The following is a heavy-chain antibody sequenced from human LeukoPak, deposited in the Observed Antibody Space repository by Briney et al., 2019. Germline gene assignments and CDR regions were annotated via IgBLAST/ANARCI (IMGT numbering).Heavy chain of an antibody. J-gene: IGHJ3*02. CDR2: IDWDDDK. Sequence: SGPTLVNPTQILTLTCTFSGFSLSTSAMCVSWIRQPPGEALEWLARIDWDDDKYYSTSLKTRLTISKDTSKNQVVLTMTNMDPVDTATYYCARIMVRGVTHAFDIWGQGTMVTVSS. CDR3: ARIMVRGVTHAFDI. CDR1: GFSLSTSAMC. V-gene: IGHV2-70*11. D-gene: IGHD3-10*01.